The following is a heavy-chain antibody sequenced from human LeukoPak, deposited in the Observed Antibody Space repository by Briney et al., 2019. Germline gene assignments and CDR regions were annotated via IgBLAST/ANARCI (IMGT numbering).Heavy chain of an antibody. CDR2: ISSSSSYI. CDR3: ARGLLVEAGNFDY. CDR1: GFTFSTYN. Sequence: GGSLSLSCAGSGFTFSTYNINWVRQAPGKGLEWVSSISSSSSYIYYADSVKGRFTISRDNAKNSLYLQMNSLRAEDTAVYYCARGLLVEAGNFDYWGQGTLVTVSS. J-gene: IGHJ4*02. D-gene: IGHD1-26*01. V-gene: IGHV3-21*06.